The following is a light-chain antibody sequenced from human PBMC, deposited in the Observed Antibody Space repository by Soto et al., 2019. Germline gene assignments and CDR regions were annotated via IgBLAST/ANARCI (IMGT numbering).Light chain of an antibody. CDR1: QSVDSY. V-gene: IGKV3-20*01. CDR3: QQYDTSPTT. Sequence: EIVLTQSPDTLSLSPGERATVSCRASQSVDSYLAWHQHKPGQAPRLLIYGTSSRAIGIPGRFSGSGSGTYFTLTISRVEPEDLAVYYCQQYDTSPTTFGQGARLDNK. J-gene: IGKJ5*01. CDR2: GTS.